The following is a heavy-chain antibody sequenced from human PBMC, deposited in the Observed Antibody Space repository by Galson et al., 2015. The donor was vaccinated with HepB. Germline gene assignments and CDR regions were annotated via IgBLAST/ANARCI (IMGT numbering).Heavy chain of an antibody. D-gene: IGHD2-2*01. Sequence: LEWIGSIHYSGKTYYNGSLKSRVTMSADTPKNQFSLKVSTVTAADTAVYYCAKHGADDIVEDPAATRFSVRPWGYFHHWGQGTLVAVSS. CDR2: IHYSGKT. J-gene: IGHJ1*01. CDR3: AKHGADDIVEDPAATRFSVRPWGYFHH. V-gene: IGHV4-39*01.